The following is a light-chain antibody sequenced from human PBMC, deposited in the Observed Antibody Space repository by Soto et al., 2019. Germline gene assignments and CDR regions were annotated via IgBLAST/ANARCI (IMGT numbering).Light chain of an antibody. V-gene: IGKV3-20*01. J-gene: IGKJ4*01. CDR2: GAS. Sequence: EIVLTQSQGTLSLSAGDRATLSCRASQRVNSSNLAWYQQKPGQAPRLLLHGASTRATGIPDRFTGGGSGTDFTLTVTRLETEDSAVYYCQQYESSPLTFGGGTKVEIK. CDR3: QQYESSPLT. CDR1: QRVNSSN.